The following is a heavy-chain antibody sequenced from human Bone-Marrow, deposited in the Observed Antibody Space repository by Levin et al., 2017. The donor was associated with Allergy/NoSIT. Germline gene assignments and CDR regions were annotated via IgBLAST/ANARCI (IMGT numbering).Heavy chain of an antibody. CDR3: AGSPTSTVARFDT. CDR1: GFSVSSTY. CDR2: IYRSGTT. J-gene: IGHJ5*02. D-gene: IGHD5-12*01. Sequence: GGSLRLSCAASGFSVSSTYMTWVRQPPGEGLQWVSFIYRSGTTSYSDSVKGRFTASRDSHNNTPYLQMNSLRVEDTAGYYGAGSPTSTVARFDTWGQGALVSVSS. V-gene: IGHV3-66*02.